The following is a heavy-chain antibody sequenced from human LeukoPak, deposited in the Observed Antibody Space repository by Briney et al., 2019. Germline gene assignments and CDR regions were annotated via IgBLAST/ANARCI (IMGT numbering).Heavy chain of an antibody. V-gene: IGHV3-7*03. D-gene: IGHD2-21*02. CDR2: INRDGSKN. CDR3: ARDSAPYCGDDCYFEAFDL. Sequence: GGSLRLSCAASAFTFGSYWMTWVRQAPGKGLEWVANINRDGSKNHFVDSVKGRFTISRDNAKNFLYLQMNSLRAEDTAVYFCARDSAPYCGDDCYFEAFDLWGQGTMVTVSS. J-gene: IGHJ3*01. CDR1: AFTFGSYW.